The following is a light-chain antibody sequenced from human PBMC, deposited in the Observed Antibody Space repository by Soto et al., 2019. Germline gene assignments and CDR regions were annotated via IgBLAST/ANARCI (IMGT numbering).Light chain of an antibody. CDR3: HQYSVTSS. CDR1: QNIYNY. J-gene: IGKJ3*01. Sequence: DIQMTQSPSTLSASVGDRVTITCRASQNIYNYLAWYQQKPGKAPKPLIYKASTLESGVPSQFSGSGSGKDFTLTISSLQLDDFATYYCHQYSVTSSFGPGTKVDVK. V-gene: IGKV1-5*03. CDR2: KAS.